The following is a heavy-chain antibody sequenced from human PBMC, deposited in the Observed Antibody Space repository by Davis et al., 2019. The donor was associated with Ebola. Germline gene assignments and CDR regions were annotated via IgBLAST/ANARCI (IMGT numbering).Heavy chain of an antibody. D-gene: IGHD2-2*01. J-gene: IGHJ4*02. CDR1: GFTFSSYG. CDR3: ARDIGYCSSTSCLGIDY. V-gene: IGHV3-48*02. CDR2: ITSTSSAI. Sequence: GSLRLSCAASGFTFSSYGMHWVRQAPGKGLEWISFITSTSSAIYYADSLRGRFTASRDNAKNLLYLQMTSLRDEDTAVYYCARDIGYCSSTSCLGIDYWGQGTLVTVSS.